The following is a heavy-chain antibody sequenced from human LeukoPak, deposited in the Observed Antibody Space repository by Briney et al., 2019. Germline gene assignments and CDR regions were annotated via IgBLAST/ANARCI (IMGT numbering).Heavy chain of an antibody. CDR2: ISGSGGST. CDR1: GFTFSSYS. CDR3: AKEKYYYDSSGYKTRGAFDI. D-gene: IGHD3-22*01. J-gene: IGHJ3*02. V-gene: IGHV3-23*01. Sequence: GGSLRLSCAASGFTFSSYSMNWVRQAPGKGLEWVSAISGSGGSTYYADSVKGRFTISRDNFKNTLYLQMNSLRAEDTAVYYCAKEKYYYDSSGYKTRGAFDIWGQGTMVTVSS.